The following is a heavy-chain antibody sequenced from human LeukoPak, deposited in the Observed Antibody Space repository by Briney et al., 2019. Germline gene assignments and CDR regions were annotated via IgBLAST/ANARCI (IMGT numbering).Heavy chain of an antibody. V-gene: IGHV6-1*01. J-gene: IGHJ4*02. Sequence: SQTLSLTCAISGDSVSSINGAWNWIRQSPSRGLEWLGRTYYRSKWYNDYVESMKGRITISPDTSKNQFSPHLNSVTPEDTAVYYCARDLGNSGWYTFDYWGQGTLVTVSS. CDR3: ARDLGNSGWYTFDY. CDR2: TYYRSKWYN. D-gene: IGHD6-19*01. CDR1: GDSVSSINGA.